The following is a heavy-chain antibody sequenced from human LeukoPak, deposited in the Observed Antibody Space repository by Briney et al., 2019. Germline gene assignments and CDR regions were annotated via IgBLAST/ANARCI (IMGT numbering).Heavy chain of an antibody. CDR1: GFTFSSYA. D-gene: IGHD2/OR15-2a*01. Sequence: GGSLILSCAVSGFTFSSYAMNWVRQAPGKGLEWVSGISGSGAGTYYADSVKGRFTISRDNSKNTLYLQMNSLRAEDTAVYYCAKRVREFYTISYYFDYWGQGTLVTVSS. CDR3: AKRVREFYTISYYFDY. J-gene: IGHJ4*02. CDR2: ISGSGAGT. V-gene: IGHV3-23*01.